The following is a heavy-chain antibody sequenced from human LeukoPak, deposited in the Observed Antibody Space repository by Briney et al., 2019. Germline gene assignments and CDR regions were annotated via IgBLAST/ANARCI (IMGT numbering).Heavy chain of an antibody. CDR3: ARGLSAAALPGI. Sequence: SETLSLTCTVSGGSISSHYWSWIRQPPGKGLEWIGCVYYSGSTNYNPSLKSRVTISLDTSKNHFSLKLTSVTAADTAVYYCARGLSAAALPGIWGQGTMVTVSS. V-gene: IGHV4-59*11. D-gene: IGHD6-13*01. J-gene: IGHJ3*02. CDR2: VYYSGST. CDR1: GGSISSHY.